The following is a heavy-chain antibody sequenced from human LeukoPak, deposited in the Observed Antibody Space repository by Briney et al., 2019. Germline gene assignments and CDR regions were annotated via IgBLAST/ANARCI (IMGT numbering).Heavy chain of an antibody. CDR3: ARDRRGPMVRGVISGMDV. J-gene: IGHJ6*04. Sequence: ASVKVSCKASGYTFTSYGTSWVRQAPGQGLEWMGWISAYNGNTNYAQKLQGRVTMTTDTSTSTAYMELRSLRSDDAAVYYCARDRRGPMVRGVISGMDVWGKGTTVTVSS. D-gene: IGHD3-10*01. CDR1: GYTFTSYG. CDR2: ISAYNGNT. V-gene: IGHV1-18*04.